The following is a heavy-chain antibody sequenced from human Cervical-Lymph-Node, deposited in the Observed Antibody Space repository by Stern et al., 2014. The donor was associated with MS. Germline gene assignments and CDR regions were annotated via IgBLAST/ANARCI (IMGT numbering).Heavy chain of an antibody. Sequence: MQLVESGGGVVQPGRSLRLSCAASGFTFSSYTMHWVRQAPGKGLEWVALMSYDGGSKYYAYSVKSRFTISRDNSKNTLYLQMNSRRAEDSALYYCARVGDSSGDYYALDYWGQGTLVTVSS. V-gene: IGHV3-30-3*01. D-gene: IGHD3-22*01. CDR1: GFTFSSYT. J-gene: IGHJ4*02. CDR3: ARVGDSSGDYYALDY. CDR2: MSYDGGSK.